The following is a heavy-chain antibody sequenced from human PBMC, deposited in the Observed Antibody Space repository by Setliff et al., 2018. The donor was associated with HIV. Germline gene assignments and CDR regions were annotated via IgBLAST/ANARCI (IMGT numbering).Heavy chain of an antibody. CDR3: TIPASSLAPN. V-gene: IGHV4-39*01. CDR1: GASLSRSTYY. J-gene: IGHJ4*02. Sequence: SETLSLTCTVSGASLSRSTYYWGWIRQPPGKGLEWIGTMYSSGTTYYNPSLKSRVTISVDTANNQISLKLTSVNAADTAVYYCTIPASSLAPNWGRGTQVTAPQ. CDR2: MYSSGTT.